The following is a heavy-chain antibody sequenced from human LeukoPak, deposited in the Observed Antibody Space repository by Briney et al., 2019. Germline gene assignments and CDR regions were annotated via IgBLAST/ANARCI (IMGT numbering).Heavy chain of an antibody. CDR3: ARRYFYDSSLDY. CDR1: GFTFSTYG. J-gene: IGHJ4*02. D-gene: IGHD3-22*01. V-gene: IGHV3-48*02. CDR2: ISSSGGTI. Sequence: GRSLRLSCAASGFTFSTYGMTWVRQAPGKGLEWVSYISSSGGTIYYADSGKGRFTVSRDNAKNSLYLQMNSLRDEDTALYYCARRYFYDSSLDYWGQGTLVTVSS.